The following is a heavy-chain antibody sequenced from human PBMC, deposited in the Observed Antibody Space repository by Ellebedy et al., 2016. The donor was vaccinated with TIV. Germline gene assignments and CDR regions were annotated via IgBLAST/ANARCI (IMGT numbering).Heavy chain of an antibody. Sequence: GESLKISCAASGFTFSNYPMSWARQAPGKGLEWVSTTSGSGTSSYYADSVKGRFTISRDNSKNTLYLQMNSLRAEDTAVYYCAKYRGESAYYHGLDVWGQGTTVTVSS. D-gene: IGHD3-10*01. V-gene: IGHV3-23*01. CDR3: AKYRGESAYYHGLDV. CDR2: TSGSGTSS. CDR1: GFTFSNYP. J-gene: IGHJ6*02.